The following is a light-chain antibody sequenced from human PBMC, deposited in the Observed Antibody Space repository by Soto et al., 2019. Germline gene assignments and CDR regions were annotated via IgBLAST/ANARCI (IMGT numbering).Light chain of an antibody. V-gene: IGLV2-14*01. Sequence: QSALTQPASVSGSPGQSITISCTGTSSDVGAYNFVSWYQQYPGKAPKVMIYEVNNRPSGVSNRFSGSKSGNTASLTISGLQAEDEADYYCNSRGGSRPYYVFGTGTKLTVL. CDR3: NSRGGSRPYYV. CDR1: SSDVGAYNF. J-gene: IGLJ1*01. CDR2: EVN.